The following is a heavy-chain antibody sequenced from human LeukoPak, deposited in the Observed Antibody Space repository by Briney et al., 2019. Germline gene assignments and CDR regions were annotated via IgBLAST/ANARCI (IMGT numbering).Heavy chain of an antibody. Sequence: GRSLRLSCAASGFTFSSYGMHWVRQAPGKGLEWVAVISYDGSNKYYADSVKGRFTTSRDNPKNTLYLQMNSLRAEDTAVYYCAKEGYSSSWYWGDSYYYGMDVWGKGTTVTVSS. CDR2: ISYDGSNK. J-gene: IGHJ6*04. CDR1: GFTFSSYG. V-gene: IGHV3-30*18. D-gene: IGHD6-13*01. CDR3: AKEGYSSSWYWGDSYYYGMDV.